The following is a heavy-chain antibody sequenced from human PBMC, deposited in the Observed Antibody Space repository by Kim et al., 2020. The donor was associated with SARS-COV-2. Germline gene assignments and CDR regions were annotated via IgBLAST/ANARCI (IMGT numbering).Heavy chain of an antibody. V-gene: IGHV3-30*18. J-gene: IGHJ6*02. CDR2: ISYDGSNK. CDR1: GFTFSSYG. Sequence: GGSLRLSCAASGFTFSSYGMHWVRQAPGKGLEWVAVISYDGSNKYYADSVKGRFTISRDNSKNTLYLQMNSLRAEDTAVYYCAKEIGYCTNGVCYKASPDYYYYYGMDVWGQGTTVTVSS. D-gene: IGHD2-8*01. CDR3: AKEIGYCTNGVCYKASPDYYYYYGMDV.